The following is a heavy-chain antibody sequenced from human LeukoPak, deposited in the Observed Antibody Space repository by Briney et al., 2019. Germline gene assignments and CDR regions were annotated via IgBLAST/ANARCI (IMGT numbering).Heavy chain of an antibody. CDR3: AKLKQLATPFPNYYMDV. D-gene: IGHD6-6*01. V-gene: IGHV3-30-3*02. CDR1: GFTFSSYA. CDR2: ISYDGSNK. Sequence: GRSLRLSCAASGFTFSSYAMHWVRQAPGKGLEWVAVISYDGSNKYYADSVKGRFTISRDNSKNTLYLQMNSLRAEDTAVYYCAKLKQLATPFPNYYMDVWGKGTTVTVSS. J-gene: IGHJ6*03.